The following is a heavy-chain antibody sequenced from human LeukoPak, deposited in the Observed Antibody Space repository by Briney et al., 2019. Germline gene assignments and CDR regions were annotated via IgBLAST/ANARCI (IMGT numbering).Heavy chain of an antibody. D-gene: IGHD3-22*01. Sequence: GGSLRLSCAASGFTFSSYAMSWVRRAPGKGLEWVSVISGSGGSTYYADSVKGRFTISRDNSKNTLYLQMNSLRAEDTAVYYCAKDGSGYYDSSGLDYWGQGTLVTVSS. CDR1: GFTFSSYA. V-gene: IGHV3-23*01. J-gene: IGHJ4*02. CDR2: ISGSGGST. CDR3: AKDGSGYYDSSGLDY.